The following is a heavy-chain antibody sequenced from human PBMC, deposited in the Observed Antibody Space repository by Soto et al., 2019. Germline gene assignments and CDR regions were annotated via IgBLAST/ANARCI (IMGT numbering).Heavy chain of an antibody. V-gene: IGHV3-23*01. CDR3: AKTRDSSSWPYFDY. CDR1: GFTFSSYA. Sequence: GGSLRLSCAASGFTFSSYAMSWVRQAPGKGLEWVSAISGSGGSTYYANSVKERFTISRDTSKNTLYLQMNSRRAEATAVYYCAKTRDSSSWPYFDYWGQGTLVTVSS. J-gene: IGHJ4*02. CDR2: ISGSGGST. D-gene: IGHD6-13*01.